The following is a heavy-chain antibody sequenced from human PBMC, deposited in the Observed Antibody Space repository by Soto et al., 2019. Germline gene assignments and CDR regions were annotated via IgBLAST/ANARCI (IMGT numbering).Heavy chain of an antibody. J-gene: IGHJ6*02. CDR1: GGSISSHY. CDR2: IYYRGST. CDR3: ARDGREASGMDV. D-gene: IGHD1-26*01. V-gene: IGHV4-59*11. Sequence: SETLSLTCTVSGGSISSHYWSWVRQAPGKGLEWIGHIYYRGSTTYNPSLRSRSTISVDTSNNQFALKLNSVTTADTAVYYCARDGREASGMDVWGQGTKVTVSS.